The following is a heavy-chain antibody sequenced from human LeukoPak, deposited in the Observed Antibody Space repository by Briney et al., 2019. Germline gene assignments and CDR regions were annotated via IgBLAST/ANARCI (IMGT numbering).Heavy chain of an antibody. CDR1: GGTFSSHA. J-gene: IGHJ4*02. V-gene: IGHV1-69*04. CDR2: IIPILGIA. CDR3: ARDHPLGATGGDY. D-gene: IGHD1-26*01. Sequence: SVKVSCKASGGTFSSHAISWVRQAPGQGLEWMGRIIPILGIANYAQKFQGRVTITADKSTSTAYMELSSLRSKDTAVYYCARDHPLGATGGDYWGQGTLVTVSS.